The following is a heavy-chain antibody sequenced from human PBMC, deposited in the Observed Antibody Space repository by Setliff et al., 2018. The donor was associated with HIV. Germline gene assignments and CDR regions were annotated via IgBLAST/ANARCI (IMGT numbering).Heavy chain of an antibody. CDR2: IYNSGGT. J-gene: IGHJ4*02. Sequence: SETLSLTCAVYGESFSGYYWTWIRQPPGKGLEWIGYIYNSGGTYYNPSLKSRITMSIDTSKNQFSLKLNSVTAADTAVYFCARASRWGSIPFDYWGQGTLVTVSS. CDR3: ARASRWGSIPFDY. CDR1: GESFSGYY. V-gene: IGHV4-34*09. D-gene: IGHD2-21*01.